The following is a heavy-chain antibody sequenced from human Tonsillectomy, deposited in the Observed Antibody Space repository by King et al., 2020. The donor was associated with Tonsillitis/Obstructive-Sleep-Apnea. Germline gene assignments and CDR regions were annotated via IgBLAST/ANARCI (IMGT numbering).Heavy chain of an antibody. CDR3: ARVAGYCSSTSCYGWFDP. V-gene: IGHV4-39*01. CDR2: IYYSGST. D-gene: IGHD2-2*01. J-gene: IGHJ5*02. CDR1: CGSISSSSYY. Sequence: QLQESGPGLVKPSETLSLTCTVSCGSISSSSYYWGWIRQPPGKGLEWIGSIYYSGSTYYNPSLKSRVTISVDTSKNQFSLKLSSVTAADTAVYYCARVAGYCSSTSCYGWFDPWGQGTLVTVSS.